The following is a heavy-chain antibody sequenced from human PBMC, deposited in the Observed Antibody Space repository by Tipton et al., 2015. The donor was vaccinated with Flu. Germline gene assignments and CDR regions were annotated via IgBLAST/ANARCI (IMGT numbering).Heavy chain of an antibody. D-gene: IGHD6-19*01. CDR2: ISGGGAIR. J-gene: IGHJ4*02. Sequence: SLRLSCAASGFTFSRYAMSWVRQAPGKGLEWVSAISGGGAIRYFADSVKGRFTISRDNSKNMLYLQMNSLRPEDTATYYCAKVIPELVAGLDYWGQGTLVTVSS. CDR1: GFTFSRYA. V-gene: IGHV3-23*01. CDR3: AKVIPELVAGLDY.